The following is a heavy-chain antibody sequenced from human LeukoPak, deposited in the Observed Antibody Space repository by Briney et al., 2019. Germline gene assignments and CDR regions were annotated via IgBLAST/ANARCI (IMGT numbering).Heavy chain of an antibody. CDR1: GFTLSNSW. CDR2: IKQDRSEK. CDR3: ARAYSYAFGY. V-gene: IGHV3-7*04. J-gene: IGHJ4*02. D-gene: IGHD3-22*01. Sequence: GGTLRLSCAASGFTLSNSWMSWVRQAPGKGREWVATIKQDRSEKYYVDSAKGRFSISRDNAKNSLFLQMISLRGEDTDVYFCARAYSYAFGYWGQGKLVTVAS.